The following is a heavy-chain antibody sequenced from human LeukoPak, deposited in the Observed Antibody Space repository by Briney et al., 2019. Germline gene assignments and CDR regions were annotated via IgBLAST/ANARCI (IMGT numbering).Heavy chain of an antibody. CDR3: ARATDGSGSSSHYYYYYYGMDV. CDR1: GYSISSGYY. CDR2: IYHSGST. V-gene: IGHV4-38-2*01. J-gene: IGHJ6*04. D-gene: IGHD3-10*01. Sequence: SETLSLTCAVSGYSISSGYYWGWIRQPPGKGLEWIGSIYHSGSTYYNPSLKSRVTISVDTSKNQFSLKLSSVTAADTAVYYCARATDGSGSSSHYYYYYYGMDVWGKGTTATVSS.